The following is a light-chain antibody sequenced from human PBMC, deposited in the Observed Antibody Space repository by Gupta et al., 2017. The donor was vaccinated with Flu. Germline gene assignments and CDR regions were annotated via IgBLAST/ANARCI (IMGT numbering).Light chain of an antibody. CDR3: QLWDGGSDHQGV. CDR2: DDT. J-gene: IGLJ3*02. V-gene: IGLV3-21*02. CDR1: NIGSKS. Sequence: SYVLTQPPSMSLAPGQPARITCGGTNIGSKSVHWYQQKPGQAPVVVVYDDTDRPSGIPERFSVSHSGNTATLTISRVEAGDEADYYCQLWDGGSDHQGVFGGGTRLSVL.